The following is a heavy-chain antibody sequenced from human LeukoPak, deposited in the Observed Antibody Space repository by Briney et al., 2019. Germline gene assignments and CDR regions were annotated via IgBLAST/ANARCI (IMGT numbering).Heavy chain of an antibody. CDR1: GFTFSSYS. V-gene: IGHV3-21*01. CDR2: ISSSSSYI. Sequence: GGSLRLSCAASGFTFSSYSMSWVRQPPGKGLEWLASISSSSSYIYYADSMKGRFTTFRETAKHSLYMQMTSLTAAATAVYYCARKVKVGGCYFDYWGQGTLVTVSS. D-gene: IGHD1-26*01. CDR3: ARKVKVGGCYFDY. J-gene: IGHJ4*02.